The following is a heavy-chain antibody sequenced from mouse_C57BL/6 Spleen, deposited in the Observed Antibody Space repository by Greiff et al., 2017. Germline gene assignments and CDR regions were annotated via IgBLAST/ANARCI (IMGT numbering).Heavy chain of an antibody. CDR2: ISYDGSN. CDR3: ARAYYGSIHCDY. J-gene: IGHJ2*01. CDR1: GYSITSGYY. V-gene: IGHV3-6*01. D-gene: IGHD1-1*01. Sequence: DVKLQESGPGLVKPSQSLSLTCSVTGYSITSGYYWNWIRQFPGNKLEWMGYISYDGSNNYNPSLKNRISNTRDTSKNQFFLKLNSVTTEDTATYYCARAYYGSIHCDYWGQGTTLTVSS.